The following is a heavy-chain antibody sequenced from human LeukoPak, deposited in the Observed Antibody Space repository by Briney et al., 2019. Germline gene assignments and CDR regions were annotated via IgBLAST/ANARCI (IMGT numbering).Heavy chain of an antibody. J-gene: IGHJ6*03. CDR1: GCSISGHY. Sequence: MPSETLTLTCTASGCSISGHYWSWIRQPPGKGLEWIGYIYYSGSTNYNPSLKSRVTISVDTSKSQFSLKLSSVTAADTAVYYGARFVRGPTGHYYYYMDVWGKGTTVTVSS. CDR2: IYYSGST. D-gene: IGHD3-10*02. CDR3: ARFVRGPTGHYYYYMDV. V-gene: IGHV4-59*11.